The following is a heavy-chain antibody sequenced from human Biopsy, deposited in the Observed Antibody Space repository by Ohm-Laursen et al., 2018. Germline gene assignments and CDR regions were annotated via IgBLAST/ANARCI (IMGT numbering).Heavy chain of an antibody. CDR3: ARDRGYYSDRTVPGYFDL. V-gene: IGHV4-59*01. D-gene: IGHD3-22*01. CDR1: GGSIGSFF. CDR2: IYYSGST. J-gene: IGHJ2*01. Sequence: SVTLSLTCTVSGGSIGSFFWSWIRQPPGKGLVWIGYIYYSGSTNYNPSLRSRVTISVDRSKNQFSLELSSVTAADTAIYYCARDRGYYSDRTVPGYFDLWGRGTLVTVSS.